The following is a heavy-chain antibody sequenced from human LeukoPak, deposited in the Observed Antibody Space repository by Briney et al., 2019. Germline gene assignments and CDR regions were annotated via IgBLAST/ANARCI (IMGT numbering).Heavy chain of an antibody. CDR3: ARAAYCGGDCYTAGYYYDMDV. D-gene: IGHD2-21*02. V-gene: IGHV1-2*02. CDR2: INPNSGGT. J-gene: IGHJ6*02. Sequence: ASVKVSFKASGYTFTGYYMHWVRQAPGQGLEWMGWINPNSGGTNYAQKFQGRVTMTRDTSISTAYMELSRLRSDDTAVYYCARAAYCGGDCYTAGYYYDMDVWGQGTTVTVSS. CDR1: GYTFTGYY.